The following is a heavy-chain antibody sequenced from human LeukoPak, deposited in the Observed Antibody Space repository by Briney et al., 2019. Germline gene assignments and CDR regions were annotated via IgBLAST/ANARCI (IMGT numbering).Heavy chain of an antibody. D-gene: IGHD5-12*01. CDR3: AIGSPYYYYGMDV. CDR2: IWYDGSNK. Sequence: GGSLRLSCAASGFTFSSYGMHWVRQAPGKGLEWVAVIWYDGSNKYYADSVKGRFTISRDNSKNTLYLQMNSLRAEDTAVYYCAIGSPYYYYGMDVWGQGTTVTVSS. J-gene: IGHJ6*02. V-gene: IGHV3-30*02. CDR1: GFTFSSYG.